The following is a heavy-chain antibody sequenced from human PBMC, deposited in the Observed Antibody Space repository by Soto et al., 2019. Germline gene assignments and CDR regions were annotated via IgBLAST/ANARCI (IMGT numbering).Heavy chain of an antibody. J-gene: IGHJ4*02. CDR1: GFTFSSYG. D-gene: IGHD3-22*01. CDR2: ISYDGSNK. V-gene: IGHV3-30*18. Sequence: GGSLRLSCAASGFTFSSYGMHWVRQAPGKGLEWVAVISYDGSNKYYADSVKGRFTISRDNSKNTLHLQMNSLRAEDTAVFYCAKDKLRGTYYYDSSAYKNPDYWGQGTLVTVSS. CDR3: AKDKLRGTYYYDSSAYKNPDY.